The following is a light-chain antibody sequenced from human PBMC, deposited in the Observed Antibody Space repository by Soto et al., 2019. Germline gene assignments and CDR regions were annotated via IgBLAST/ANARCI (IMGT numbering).Light chain of an antibody. CDR2: GNS. CDR3: QSYDSSLSHYV. V-gene: IGLV1-40*01. CDR1: SSNIGAGYD. Sequence: QSVLTQPPSVSGAPGQRVTISCTGSSSNIGAGYDVHWYQQLPGTAPKLLIYGNSNRPSGVPDRFSGSKSGTSASLAITGLQAEDEPDYSCQSYDSSLSHYVFGTGTKVTVL. J-gene: IGLJ1*01.